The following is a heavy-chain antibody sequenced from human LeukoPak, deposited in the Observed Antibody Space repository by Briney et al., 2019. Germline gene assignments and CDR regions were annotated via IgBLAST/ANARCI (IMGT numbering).Heavy chain of an antibody. D-gene: IGHD1-26*01. CDR3: AKDQYSGSSYYFDY. V-gene: IGHV3-23*01. Sequence: PGGSLRLSCAASGFTFSSYAMSWVRQAPGKGLEWVSAISGSGGSTYYADAVKGRFTISRDNSKNTLYLHMNSLRAEDTAVYYCAKDQYSGSSYYFDYWGQGTLVTVSS. CDR1: GFTFSSYA. J-gene: IGHJ4*02. CDR2: ISGSGGST.